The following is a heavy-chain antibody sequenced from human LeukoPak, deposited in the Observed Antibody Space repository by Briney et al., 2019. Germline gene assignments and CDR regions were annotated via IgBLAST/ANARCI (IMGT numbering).Heavy chain of an antibody. J-gene: IGHJ4*02. CDR3: ARDKSVLLWFGTLDY. D-gene: IGHD3-10*01. V-gene: IGHV1-18*01. CDR2: ISAYNGNT. CDR1: GYTFTNYG. Sequence: ASVKVSCKASGYTFTNYGITWVRQAPGQGLEWMGWISAYNGNTNYAQTFQGRVTMTTDTSTSTAYMDLRSLRSDDTAVYYCARDKSVLLWFGTLDYWGQGTLVTVSS.